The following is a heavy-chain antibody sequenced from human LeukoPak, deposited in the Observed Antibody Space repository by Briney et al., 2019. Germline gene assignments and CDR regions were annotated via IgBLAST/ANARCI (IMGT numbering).Heavy chain of an antibody. J-gene: IGHJ6*02. CDR1: GFTFTTYW. D-gene: IGHD5-18*01. CDR2: INSDGSIT. Sequence: GGSLRLSCAASGFTFTTYWMHWVRQAPGKGLVWVSHINSDGSITSYADSVKGRFTISRDNAKNTLYLQMNSLRAEDTAVYYCARDAVDTADAVWGQGTTVTVSS. V-gene: IGHV3-74*01. CDR3: ARDAVDTADAV.